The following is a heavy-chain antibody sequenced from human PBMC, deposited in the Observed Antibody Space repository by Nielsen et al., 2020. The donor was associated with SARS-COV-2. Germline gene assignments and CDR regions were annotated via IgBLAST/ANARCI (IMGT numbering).Heavy chain of an antibody. Sequence: WVRQAPGQGLEWMGGIIPMFRITEYGHKFQGRVTITADESSRTAYMELTSLRSEDTAVYYCATPSAQCGADCYYFYMDVWGKGTTVTVSS. V-gene: IGHV1-69*01. CDR2: IIPMFRIT. CDR3: ATPSAQCGADCYYFYMDV. D-gene: IGHD2-21*01. J-gene: IGHJ6*03.